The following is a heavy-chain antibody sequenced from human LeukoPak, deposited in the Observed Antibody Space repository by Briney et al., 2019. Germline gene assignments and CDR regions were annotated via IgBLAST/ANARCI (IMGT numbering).Heavy chain of an antibody. CDR3: ASAHSVFDY. D-gene: IGHD3-3*02. Sequence: PSETLSLTCTVSGGSMSSSNYYWGWIRQPPGKGLEWIGSIYNGGGTYYSPSLKSRVIISVDTSKNQVSLKLSSLTAADTAVYYCASAHSVFDYWGQGTLVTVSS. V-gene: IGHV4-39*01. CDR1: GGSMSSSNYY. J-gene: IGHJ4*02. CDR2: IYNGGGT.